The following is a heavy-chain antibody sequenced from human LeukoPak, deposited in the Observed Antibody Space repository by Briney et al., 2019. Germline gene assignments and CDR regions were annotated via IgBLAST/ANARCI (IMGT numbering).Heavy chain of an antibody. CDR3: ARVVGQGTAMPSRDFFDY. CDR1: GYTXTAYC. D-gene: IGHD5-18*01. J-gene: IGHJ4*02. Sequence: ASVKVSCKASGYTXTAYCIHWVRQAPGQGLEWMGWSDTNTGQTDSAQKCQGRVTVTRDTSINTAYMDLSSLRSDDTAVYYCARVVGQGTAMPSRDFFDYWGQGTLVTVSS. V-gene: IGHV1-2*02. CDR2: SDTNTGQT.